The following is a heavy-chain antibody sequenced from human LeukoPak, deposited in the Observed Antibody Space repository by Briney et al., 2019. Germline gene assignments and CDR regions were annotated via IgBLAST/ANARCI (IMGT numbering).Heavy chain of an antibody. CDR1: GFTFSSYA. V-gene: IGHV3-23*01. J-gene: IGHJ6*03. CDR2: ISGSGGST. Sequence: AGGSLRLSCAASGFTFSSYAMSWVRQAPGKGLEWVSAISGSGGSTYYADSVKGRFTISRDNSKNTLYLQMNSLRAEDTAVYYCAKAITEEPQYYYYYMDVWGKGTTVTVSS. CDR3: AKAITEEPQYYYYYMDV. D-gene: IGHD7-27*01.